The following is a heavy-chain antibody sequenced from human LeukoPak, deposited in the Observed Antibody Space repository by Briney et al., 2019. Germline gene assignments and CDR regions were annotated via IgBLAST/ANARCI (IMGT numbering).Heavy chain of an antibody. D-gene: IGHD3-3*01. Sequence: PGGSLRLSCAASGFTFDDYAMHWVRQAPGKGLEWVSGISWNSGSIGYADSVKGRFTISRDNAKNSLYLQMNSLRAEDTALYYCAKALNYYGYWGFDYWGQGTLVTVSS. V-gene: IGHV3-9*01. CDR1: GFTFDDYA. CDR3: AKALNYYGYWGFDY. J-gene: IGHJ4*02. CDR2: ISWNSGSI.